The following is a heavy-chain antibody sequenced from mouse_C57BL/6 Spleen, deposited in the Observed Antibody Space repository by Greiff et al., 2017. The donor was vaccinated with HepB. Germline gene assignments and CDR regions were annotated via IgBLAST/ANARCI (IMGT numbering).Heavy chain of an antibody. CDR2: ISSGGDYI. CDR1: GFTFSSYA. CDR3: TRDLYDGSSYAY. V-gene: IGHV5-9-1*02. J-gene: IGHJ3*01. Sequence: EVKVVESGEGLVKPGGSLKLSCAASGFTFSSYAMSWVRQTPEKRLEWVAYISSGGDYIYYADTVKGRFTISRDNARKTLYLQMSSLKSEDTAMYYCTRDLYDGSSYAYWGQGTLVTVSA. D-gene: IGHD1-1*01.